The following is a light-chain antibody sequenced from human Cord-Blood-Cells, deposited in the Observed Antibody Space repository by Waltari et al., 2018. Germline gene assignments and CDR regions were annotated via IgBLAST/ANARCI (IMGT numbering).Light chain of an antibody. J-gene: IGLJ3*02. CDR3: SSYTSSSTWV. V-gene: IGLV2-14*01. CDR2: DVS. CDR1: NSDVGGYNY. Sequence: AVSQPAAGRVWPECRSTMSRTRTNSDVGGYNYVSWYQQHPGKAPKLMIYDVSKRPSGVSNRFSGSKAGNTASLTISGLQAEDEADYYCSSYTSSSTWVFGGGTKLTVL.